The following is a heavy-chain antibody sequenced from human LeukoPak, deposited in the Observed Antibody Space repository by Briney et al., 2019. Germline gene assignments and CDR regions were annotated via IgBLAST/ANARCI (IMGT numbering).Heavy chain of an antibody. J-gene: IGHJ3*02. Sequence: SETLSLTRTVSGGSISSYYWSWIRQPPGKGLEWIGYIYYSGSTNYNPSLKSRVTISVDTSKNQFSLKLSSVTAADTAVYYCARVSGDSDAFDIWGQGTMVTVSS. CDR3: ARVSGDSDAFDI. V-gene: IGHV4-59*01. CDR1: GGSISSYY. CDR2: IYYSGST. D-gene: IGHD2-21*02.